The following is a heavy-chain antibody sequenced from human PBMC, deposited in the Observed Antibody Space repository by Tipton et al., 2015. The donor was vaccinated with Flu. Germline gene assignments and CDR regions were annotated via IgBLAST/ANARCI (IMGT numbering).Heavy chain of an antibody. Sequence: VQLVQSGGGLVKPGGSLRLSCAASGFTFSSYSMNWVRKAPGKGLEWVSSISSSSSYIYYADSVKGRFTISRDNAKNSLYLQMNSLRAEDTAVYYCARGIGTSSSWFPGYYYYGMDVWGQGTTVTVSS. V-gene: IGHV3-21*01. CDR1: GFTFSSYS. J-gene: IGHJ6*02. CDR3: ARGIGTSSSWFPGYYYYGMDV. CDR2: ISSSSSYI. D-gene: IGHD6-13*01.